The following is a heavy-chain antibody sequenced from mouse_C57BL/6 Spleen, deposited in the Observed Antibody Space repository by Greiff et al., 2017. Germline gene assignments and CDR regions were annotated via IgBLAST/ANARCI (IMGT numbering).Heavy chain of an antibody. J-gene: IGHJ2*01. CDR3: ASNYYGVFDY. CDR2: IWSGGST. D-gene: IGHD1-1*01. CDR1: GFSLTSYG. Sequence: QVQLQQSGPGLVQPSQSLSITCTVSGFSLTSYGVHWVRQSPGKGLEWLGVIWSGGSTDYNAAFISRLSISKDNSTSQVFFKMNSLQADDTAIYYCASNYYGVFDYWGQGTTLTVSS. V-gene: IGHV2-2*01.